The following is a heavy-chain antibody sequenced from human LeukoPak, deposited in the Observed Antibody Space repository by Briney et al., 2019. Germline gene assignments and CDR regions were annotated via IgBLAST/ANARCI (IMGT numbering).Heavy chain of an antibody. J-gene: IGHJ4*02. CDR2: IWYGGSNK. CDR1: GFTFSSYG. V-gene: IGHV3-30*02. CDR3: AKQVPKYSSSWYYFDY. Sequence: GGSLRLSCAASGFTFSSYGMHWVRQAPGKGLEWVAVIWYGGSNKYYADSVKGRFTISRDNSKNTLYLQMNSLRAEDTAVYYCAKQVPKYSSSWYYFDYWGQGTLVTVSS. D-gene: IGHD6-13*01.